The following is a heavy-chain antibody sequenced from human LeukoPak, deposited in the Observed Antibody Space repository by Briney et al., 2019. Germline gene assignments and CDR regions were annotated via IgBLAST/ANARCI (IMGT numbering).Heavy chain of an antibody. J-gene: IGHJ4*02. CDR1: GFTFSNAW. CDR3: TTHLAYCGGDCYSSDY. V-gene: IGHV3-15*01. Sequence: GGSLRLSCAASGFTFSNAWMSWVRQAPGKGLEWVGRIKSKTDGGTTDYAAPVKGRSTISRDDSKNTLYLQMNSLKTEDTAVYYCTTHLAYCGGDCYSSDYWGQGTLVTVSS. CDR2: IKSKTDGGTT. D-gene: IGHD2-21*02.